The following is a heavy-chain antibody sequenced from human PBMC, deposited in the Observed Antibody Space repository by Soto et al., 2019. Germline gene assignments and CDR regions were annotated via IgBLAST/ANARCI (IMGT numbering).Heavy chain of an antibody. J-gene: IGHJ4*02. CDR3: ARGTVYYCPNDKCGFFFDH. V-gene: IGHV4-31*03. D-gene: IGHD2-8*01. CDR2: IDTNGDT. Sequence: QVQLQESGSGLLKPSQTLSLDCSVSGDFLRRGFHHWSWIRQTPGKGLQLIGYIDTNGDTHYDPSLRNRLNMSIVTTESRFSLKVTSVTAADTAVYYCARGTVYYCPNDKCGFFFDHWGQGALVTVTS. CDR1: GDFLRRGFHH.